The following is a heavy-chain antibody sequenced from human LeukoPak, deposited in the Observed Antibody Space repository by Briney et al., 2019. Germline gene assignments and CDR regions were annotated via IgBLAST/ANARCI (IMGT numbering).Heavy chain of an antibody. D-gene: IGHD2-21*02. CDR1: EFTFSNYE. CDR3: ARGRLTASISWADAFDI. Sequence: GGSLRLSCAASEFTFSNYEMNWVRQAPGKGLEWVSYIGSGGRTKYYADSVRGRFTISRDNAKNSLYLQMNSLRAEDTAVYYCARGRLTASISWADAFDIWGQGTMVTVSS. CDR2: IGSGGRTK. V-gene: IGHV3-48*03. J-gene: IGHJ3*02.